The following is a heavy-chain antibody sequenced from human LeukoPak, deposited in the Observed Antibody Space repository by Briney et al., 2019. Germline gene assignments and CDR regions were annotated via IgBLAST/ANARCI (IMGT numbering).Heavy chain of an antibody. Sequence: QPGGSLRLSCAASGFTLSSYGMHWVRQAPGKGLEWVAVIWYDGSKKYYADSVKGRFTISRDNSKNTLYLQMDSLRAEDTAVYYCASVWFGQRDYWGQGTLVTVSS. CDR1: GFTLSSYG. CDR3: ASVWFGQRDY. CDR2: IWYDGSKK. J-gene: IGHJ4*02. D-gene: IGHD3-10*01. V-gene: IGHV3-33*01.